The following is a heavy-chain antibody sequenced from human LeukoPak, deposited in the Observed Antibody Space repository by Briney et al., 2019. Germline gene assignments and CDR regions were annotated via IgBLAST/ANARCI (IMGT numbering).Heavy chain of an antibody. V-gene: IGHV3-23*01. CDR1: GFTFSNLA. D-gene: IGHD6-19*01. J-gene: IGHJ4*02. CDR2: ISDSGGTT. Sequence: GGSLRLSCVASGFTFSNLAMGWVRQAPGKGLERVSVISDSGGTTYCADSVKGRFTISRDNSRNTLYLQMNSLRVGDTAVYYCAKDARRSSGWYFFDHWGQGTLVTVSS. CDR3: AKDARRSSGWYFFDH.